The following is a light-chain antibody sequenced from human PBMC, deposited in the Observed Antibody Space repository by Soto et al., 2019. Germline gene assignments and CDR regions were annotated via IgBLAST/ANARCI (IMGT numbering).Light chain of an antibody. CDR1: SSDIGAYNY. CDR3: SSYTSSSTPYVV. V-gene: IGLV2-14*01. Sequence: QAVVTQPASVSGSPGQSITISCTATSSDIGAYNYVSWYQQHPGKAPKLMIYEVSNRPSGVSKRFSGSKSGNTASLTISGLQAEDEADYYCSSYTSSSTPYVVFGGGTKLTVL. J-gene: IGLJ2*01. CDR2: EVS.